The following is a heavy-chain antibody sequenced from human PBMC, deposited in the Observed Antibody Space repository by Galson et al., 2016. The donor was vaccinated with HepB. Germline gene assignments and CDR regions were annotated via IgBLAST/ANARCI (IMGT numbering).Heavy chain of an antibody. CDR2: ISSSSRYT. Sequence: SLRLSCAASGFTFSDYYMSWIRQAPGKGLEWVSYISSSSRYTNHADSVKGRFTISRDNAKNSLFLQMNSLRVEDTAVYYCARRNQRGYGGYDAGYYYYGLDVWGQGTTVTVSS. CDR3: ARRNQRGYGGYDAGYYYYGLDV. J-gene: IGHJ6*02. CDR1: GFTFSDYY. D-gene: IGHD5-12*01. V-gene: IGHV3-11*06.